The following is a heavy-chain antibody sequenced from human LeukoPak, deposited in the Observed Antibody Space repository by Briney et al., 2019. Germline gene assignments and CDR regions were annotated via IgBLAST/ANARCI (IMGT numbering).Heavy chain of an antibody. J-gene: IGHJ1*01. D-gene: IGHD3-16*01. CDR2: IYYSGST. CDR3: ARDCWGEGCSGRDFQH. Sequence: SETLSLTCTVSGGSISSSSYYWGWIRQLPGKGLEWIGSIYYSGSTYYNPSLKSRVTISVDTSKNQFSLKLSSVTAADTAVYYCARDCWGEGCSGRDFQHWGQGTLVTVSS. V-gene: IGHV4-39*07. CDR1: GGSISSSSYY.